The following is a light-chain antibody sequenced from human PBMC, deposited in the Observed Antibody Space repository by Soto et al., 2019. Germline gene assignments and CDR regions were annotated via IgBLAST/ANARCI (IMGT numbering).Light chain of an antibody. CDR3: AAWDDSLSGFYV. V-gene: IGLV1-47*01. Sequence: QSALTQPPSASGTPGQRVTISCSGSSSNIGSNYVYWYQQLPGTAPKLLIYRNNQRPSGVPDRFSGSKSGTSASPAISGLRSEDEADYYCAAWDDSLSGFYVFGTGTKVTVL. CDR2: RNN. J-gene: IGLJ1*01. CDR1: SSNIGSNY.